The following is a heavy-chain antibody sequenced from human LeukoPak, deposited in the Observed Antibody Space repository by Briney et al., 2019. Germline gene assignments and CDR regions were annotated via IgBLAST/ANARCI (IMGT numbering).Heavy chain of an antibody. J-gene: IGHJ4*02. D-gene: IGHD3-3*01. Sequence: GGSLRLSCAAPGFTFSSYWMHWVRQAPGKGLVWVSRINSDGSSTSYADSVKGRFTISRDNAKNTLYLQMNSLKTEDTAVYYCTTRTAYYDFWSGYYFDYWGQGTLVTVSS. V-gene: IGHV3-74*01. CDR1: GFTFSSYW. CDR2: INSDGSST. CDR3: TTRTAYYDFWSGYYFDY.